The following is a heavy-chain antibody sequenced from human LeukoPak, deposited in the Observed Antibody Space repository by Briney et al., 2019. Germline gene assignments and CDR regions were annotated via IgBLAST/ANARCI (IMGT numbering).Heavy chain of an antibody. Sequence: SETLSLTCTVSGGSVSTTNYYWNWIRRPPGKGLEWIGYISYTGRTDYNPSLKSRVTISVDTSKNQFSLKLSSLTAADTAVYYCARPKSGYDDWYFDLWGRGTLVTVSS. J-gene: IGHJ2*01. D-gene: IGHD5-12*01. CDR1: GGSVSTTNYY. CDR3: ARPKSGYDDWYFDL. V-gene: IGHV4-61*01. CDR2: ISYTGRT.